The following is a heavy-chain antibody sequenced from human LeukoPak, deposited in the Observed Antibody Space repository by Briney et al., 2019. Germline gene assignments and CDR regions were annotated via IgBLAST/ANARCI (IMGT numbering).Heavy chain of an antibody. V-gene: IGHV4-34*01. CDR1: GGSFSDYY. CDR3: ARGLRWFDP. Sequence: SETLSLTCAVYGGSFSDYYWSWIRQPPGKGLEWIGEINHSGSTNYNPSLKSRVTISVDTSKNQFSLKLSSVTAADTAVYYCARGLRWFDPWGQGTLVTVSS. J-gene: IGHJ5*02. CDR2: INHSGST.